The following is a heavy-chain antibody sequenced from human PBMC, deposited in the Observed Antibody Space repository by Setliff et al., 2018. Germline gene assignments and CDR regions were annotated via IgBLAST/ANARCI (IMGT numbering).Heavy chain of an antibody. Sequence: PGGSLRLSCAASGFTSSPYAMSWVRQAPGKGLEWVSTIYSGDRNTFYVDSVRGRFTISRDNAQKTLYLHMNNLRAEDTAVFYCVPGRGSWGQGALVTVSS. J-gene: IGHJ5*02. CDR2: IYSGDRNT. D-gene: IGHD6-25*01. CDR3: VPGRGS. CDR1: GFTSSPYA. V-gene: IGHV3-23*05.